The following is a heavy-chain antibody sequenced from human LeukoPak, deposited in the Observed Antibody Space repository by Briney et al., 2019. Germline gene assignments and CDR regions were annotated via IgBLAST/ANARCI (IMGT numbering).Heavy chain of an antibody. J-gene: IGHJ4*02. V-gene: IGHV1-18*01. Sequence: GASVKVSCTASGYSFTSYGIGWVRQAPGQGLEWMGWISAYNADTKYAQKLQGRVTMTTDTSTSTAYMELSGLTSEDTAVYYCERRPERWPQNHRTLDNWGQGTLVTVSS. CDR2: ISAYNADT. D-gene: IGHD5-24*01. CDR3: ERRPERWPQNHRTLDN. CDR1: GYSFTSYG.